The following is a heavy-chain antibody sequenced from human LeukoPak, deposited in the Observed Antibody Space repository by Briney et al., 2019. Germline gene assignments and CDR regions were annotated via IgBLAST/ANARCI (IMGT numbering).Heavy chain of an antibody. Sequence: PGRSLRLSCAASGSTFNSYAMHWVRQAPGKGLEWVAVISFDGSYKNYADSVKGRFTISRDNSKNTLYLQMNSLRAEDTAVYYCQRDFMTAAGIHWGQGTLVTVSS. J-gene: IGHJ4*02. CDR2: ISFDGSYK. V-gene: IGHV3-30*04. CDR1: GSTFNSYA. D-gene: IGHD6-13*01. CDR3: QRDFMTAAGIH.